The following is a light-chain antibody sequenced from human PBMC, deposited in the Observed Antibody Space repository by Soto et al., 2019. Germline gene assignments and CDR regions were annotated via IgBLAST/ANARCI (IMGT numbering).Light chain of an antibody. CDR1: QGIRSY. J-gene: IGKJ3*01. CDR3: QQLNIFPPSFT. CDR2: GAS. V-gene: IGKV1-9*01. Sequence: DIQLTQSPFFLSASVGDRVTITCRASQGIRSYLAWYQQRPGKAPELLIYGASTLRTGVASRFSGSGSGTEFTLTISSLQPEDFATYFCQQLNIFPPSFTFGPGTKVDIK.